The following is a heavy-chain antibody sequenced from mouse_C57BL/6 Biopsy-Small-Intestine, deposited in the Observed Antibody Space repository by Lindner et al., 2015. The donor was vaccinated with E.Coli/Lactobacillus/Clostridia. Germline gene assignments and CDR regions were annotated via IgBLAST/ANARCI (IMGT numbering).Heavy chain of an antibody. CDR3: ARRWDDRGAY. D-gene: IGHD4-1*01. CDR2: IYPRTDKT. Sequence: VQLQESGAELARPGASVKLSCKASGYTFTSFGINWVRQRTGQGPEWIGEIYPRTDKTYYNEKFKGKATLTADKSSSTAYMELRSLTSEDSAVYFCARRWDDRGAYWGQGTLVTVSA. J-gene: IGHJ3*01. CDR1: GYTFTSFG. V-gene: IGHV1-81*01.